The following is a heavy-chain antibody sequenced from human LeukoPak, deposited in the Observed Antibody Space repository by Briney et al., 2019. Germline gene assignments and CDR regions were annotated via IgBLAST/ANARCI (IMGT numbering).Heavy chain of an antibody. CDR1: GFTFSIFG. D-gene: IGHD5-18*01. CDR2: IRYDASIK. V-gene: IGHV3-30*02. CDR3: ARDHSRSYGQGDPFDI. Sequence: GGSLRLSCAASGFTFSIFGMHWVRQAPGKGLEWAAFIRYDASIKYYIDSVKGRFTISRDNSKNTLFLQMNSLRAEDTAVYFCARDHSRSYGQGDPFDIWGQGTTVTVSS. J-gene: IGHJ3*02.